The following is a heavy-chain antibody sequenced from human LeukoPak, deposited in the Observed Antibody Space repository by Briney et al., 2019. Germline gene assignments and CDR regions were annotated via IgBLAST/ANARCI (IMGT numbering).Heavy chain of an antibody. J-gene: IGHJ4*02. CDR3: ARDLATSADWELDY. CDR2: INSNSGVT. V-gene: IGHV1-2*02. Sequence: ASVKASCKASGYTFTGYFIHWVRQAPGQGLEWMGRINSNSGVTTYALSFQGRVTMTRDTSINTAYMELSSLRSDDTAVYYCARDLATSADWELDYWGQGTLITVSS. D-gene: IGHD2-21*01. CDR1: GYTFTGYF.